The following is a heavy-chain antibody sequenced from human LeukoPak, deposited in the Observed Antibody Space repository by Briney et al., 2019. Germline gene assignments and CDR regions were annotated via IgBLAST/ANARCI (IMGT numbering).Heavy chain of an antibody. D-gene: IGHD1-7*01. J-gene: IGHJ4*02. Sequence: GGSLRLSCEASGFTFSSYEMNWVRQAPGKGLEWVSYISSSGKTIYYADSTKGRFTVSRDNAKNSLYLQMNSLRAEDTAVYYCADLGTSTVARTEWGQGTLVTVSS. V-gene: IGHV3-48*03. CDR3: ADLGTSTVARTE. CDR1: GFTFSSYE. CDR2: ISSSGKTI.